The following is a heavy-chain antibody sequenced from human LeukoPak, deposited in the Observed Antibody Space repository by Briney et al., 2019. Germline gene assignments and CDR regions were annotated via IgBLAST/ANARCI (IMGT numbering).Heavy chain of an antibody. CDR2: IYYSGST. Sequence: SETLSLTCTVSGGSISSSSYYWGWIRQPPGKGLEWIGSIYYSGSTYYNPSLKSRVTISVDTSKNQFSLKLSSVTAADTAVYYCARTSSSSWYSTGFRWGQGTLVTVSS. V-gene: IGHV4-39*01. J-gene: IGHJ4*02. D-gene: IGHD6-13*01. CDR1: GGSISSSSYY. CDR3: ARTSSSSWYSTGFR.